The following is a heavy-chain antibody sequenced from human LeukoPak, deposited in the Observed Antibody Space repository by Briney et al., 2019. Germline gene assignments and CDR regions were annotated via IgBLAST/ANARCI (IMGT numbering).Heavy chain of an antibody. CDR3: ANAKRGYGFGYYMDV. V-gene: IGHV4-59*01. CDR2: IYYSGST. D-gene: IGHD5-18*01. Sequence: PSETLSLTCTVSGGSISSYYWSWIRQPPGKGLEWIGYIYYSGSTNYNPSLKSRVTISVDTSKNQFSLKLSSVTAADTAVYYCANAKRGYGFGYYMDVWGKGTTVTVSS. J-gene: IGHJ6*03. CDR1: GGSISSYY.